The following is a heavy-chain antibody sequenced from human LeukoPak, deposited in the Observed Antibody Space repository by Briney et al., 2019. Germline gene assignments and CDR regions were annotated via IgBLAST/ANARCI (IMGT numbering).Heavy chain of an antibody. V-gene: IGHV3-23*01. CDR3: AASPPNIVVVPATKGPFGY. D-gene: IGHD2-2*01. J-gene: IGHJ4*02. CDR1: GFTFSSYT. Sequence: PGGSLRLSCAASGFTFSSYTMSWVRQAPEKGLEWVSGVSGSGGNIHYADSVKGRFTISRDNSKNTLYLQMNSLRAEDTAVYYCAASPPNIVVVPATKGPFGYWGQGALVTISS. CDR2: VSGSGGNI.